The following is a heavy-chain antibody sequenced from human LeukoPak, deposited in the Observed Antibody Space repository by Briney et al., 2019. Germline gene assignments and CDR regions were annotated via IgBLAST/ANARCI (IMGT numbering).Heavy chain of an antibody. Sequence: SVKVSCKASGGTFSSYAISWVRQAPGQGLEWMGGIIPIFGTANYAQKFQGRVTITRNTSISTAYMELSSLRSEDTAVYYCARFHCSSTSCYADYYYMDVWGKGTTVTVSS. CDR3: ARFHCSSTSCYADYYYMDV. D-gene: IGHD2-2*01. CDR2: IIPIFGTA. V-gene: IGHV1-69*05. J-gene: IGHJ6*03. CDR1: GGTFSSYA.